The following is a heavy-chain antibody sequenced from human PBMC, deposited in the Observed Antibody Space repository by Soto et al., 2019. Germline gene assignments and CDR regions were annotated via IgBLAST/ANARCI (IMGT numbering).Heavy chain of an antibody. CDR2: TYHSGGT. D-gene: IGHD3-22*01. CDR3: ARDSLSGYYFDY. J-gene: IGHJ4*02. Sequence: QQQLQESGSGLVKPSQTLSLTCVVSGDSISSGGYSWNWIRQPPGKGLEWIGHTYHSGGTLYNPSLGSRVTISVDKSKNQFSLRLTSVTAADTAVYYCARDSLSGYYFDYWGQGTLVTVSS. V-gene: IGHV4-30-2*01. CDR1: GDSISSGGYS.